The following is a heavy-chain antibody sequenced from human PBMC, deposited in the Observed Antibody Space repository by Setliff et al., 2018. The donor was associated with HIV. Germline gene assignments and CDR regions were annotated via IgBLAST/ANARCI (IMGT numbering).Heavy chain of an antibody. CDR2: IDPTDSYI. D-gene: IGHD3-16*02. V-gene: IGHV5-10-1*01. CDR1: GYIFTSNW. Sequence: PGESLKISCKGSGYIFTSNWISWVRQMPGKGLEWMGRIDPTDSYINYSPSLQGHVTISADKSISTAYLQWNSLKASDTALYYCAKSSGSYPLGFDPWGQGTLVTVSS. CDR3: AKSSGSYPLGFDP. J-gene: IGHJ5*02.